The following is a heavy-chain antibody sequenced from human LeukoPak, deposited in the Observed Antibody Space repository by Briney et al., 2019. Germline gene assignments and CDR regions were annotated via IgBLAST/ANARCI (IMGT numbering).Heavy chain of an antibody. CDR1: GFTFSSYW. CDR2: IKQDGSEK. Sequence: GGSLRLSCAASGFTFSSYWMSWVRQAPGKGPEWVANIKQDGSEKYYVDSVKGRFTISRDNAKNSLYLQMNSLRAEDTAVYYCARGMITFGGVIAFIDYWGQGTLVTVSS. D-gene: IGHD3-16*02. V-gene: IGHV3-7*01. CDR3: ARGMITFGGVIAFIDY. J-gene: IGHJ4*02.